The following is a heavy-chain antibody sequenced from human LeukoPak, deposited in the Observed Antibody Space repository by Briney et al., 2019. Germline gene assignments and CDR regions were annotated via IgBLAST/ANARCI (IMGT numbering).Heavy chain of an antibody. CDR3: ARPKAYYYDSSGYYTRSRSIFDY. J-gene: IGHJ4*02. CDR2: ISSSGSTI. V-gene: IGHV3-48*04. D-gene: IGHD3-22*01. Sequence: GGSLRLSCAASGFTFSSYWMSWVRQAPGKGLEWVSYISSSGSTIYYADSVKGRFTISRDNAKNSLYLQMNSLRAEDTAVYYCARPKAYYYDSSGYYTRSRSIFDYWGQGTLVTVSS. CDR1: GFTFSSYW.